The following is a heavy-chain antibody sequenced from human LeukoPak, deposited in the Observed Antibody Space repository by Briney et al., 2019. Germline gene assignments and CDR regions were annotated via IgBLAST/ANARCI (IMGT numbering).Heavy chain of an antibody. D-gene: IGHD3-22*01. J-gene: IGHJ5*02. V-gene: IGHV3-30-3*01. CDR1: GFTFSSYA. Sequence: SGGSLRLSCAASGFTFSSYAMHWVRQAPGKGLEWMAVISYDGSNKYYADSVKGRFTISRDNSKNTLYLQMNSLRAEDTAVYYCARGGSGYYINWFDPWGQGTLVTVSS. CDR3: ARGGSGYYINWFDP. CDR2: ISYDGSNK.